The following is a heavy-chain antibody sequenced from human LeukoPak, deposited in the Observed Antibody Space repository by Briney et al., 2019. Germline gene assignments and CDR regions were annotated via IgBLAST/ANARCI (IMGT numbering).Heavy chain of an antibody. Sequence: GGSLRLSCAASGFTFSSYAMSWVRQAPGKGLEWVSAISGGADITYYADSVKGRFTISRDNSKNTLYLQMNSLRAEYTAVYYCAKAQNNGGDFDYWGQGILVTVAS. J-gene: IGHJ4*02. CDR1: GFTFSSYA. D-gene: IGHD4-23*01. V-gene: IGHV3-23*01. CDR2: ISGGADIT. CDR3: AKAQNNGGDFDY.